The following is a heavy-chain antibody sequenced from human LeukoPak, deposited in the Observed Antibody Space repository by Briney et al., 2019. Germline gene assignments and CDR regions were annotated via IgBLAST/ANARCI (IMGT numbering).Heavy chain of an antibody. CDR1: GASISSYY. V-gene: IGHV4-59*01. CDR3: AKKGWNYVFDY. CDR2: IYYSGST. D-gene: IGHD1-7*01. Sequence: SETLSLTCTVSGASISSYYWSWIRQPPGKGLEWIGYIYYSGSTNYNPSLKSRVTISVDTSKNQFSLNLSSVTAADTAVYYCAKKGWNYVFDYWGQGTLVTVSS. J-gene: IGHJ4*02.